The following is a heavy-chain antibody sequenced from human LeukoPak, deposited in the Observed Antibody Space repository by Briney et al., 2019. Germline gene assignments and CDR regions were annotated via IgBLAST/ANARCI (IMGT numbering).Heavy chain of an antibody. J-gene: IGHJ5*02. CDR3: ARNYFDSRGYYYVPHYNWFDP. V-gene: IGHV3-48*03. D-gene: IGHD3-22*01. Sequence: GGSLRLSCGASGFTFSSYEMNWVRQAPGKGLEWISYITSDGNTIYYADSVRGRFTISRDNARNSLYLQMNSLRAEDTAVYYCARNYFDSRGYYYVPHYNWFDPWGQGTLVTVPS. CDR1: GFTFSSYE. CDR2: ITSDGNTI.